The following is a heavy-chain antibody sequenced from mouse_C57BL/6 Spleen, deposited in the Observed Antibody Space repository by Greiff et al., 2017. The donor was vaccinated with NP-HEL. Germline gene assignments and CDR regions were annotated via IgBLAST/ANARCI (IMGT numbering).Heavy chain of an antibody. D-gene: IGHD1-1*01. J-gene: IGHJ2*01. CDR1: GYTFTDYE. V-gene: IGHV1-15*01. Sequence: QVQLKESGAELVRPGASVTLSCKASGYTFTDYEMHWVKQTPVHGLEWIGAIDPETGGTAYNQKFKGKAILTADKSSSTAYMELRSLTSEDSAVYYCTRSGYYGSSPDYWGQGTTLTVSS. CDR3: TRSGYYGSSPDY. CDR2: IDPETGGT.